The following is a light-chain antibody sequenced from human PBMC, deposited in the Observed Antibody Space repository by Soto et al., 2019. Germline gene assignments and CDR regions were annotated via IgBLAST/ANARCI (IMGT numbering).Light chain of an antibody. CDR2: DVF. J-gene: IGLJ3*02. CDR1: SSDIGAYNY. Sequence: QSALTQPRSVSGSPGQAVTISCTGTSSDIGAYNYVFWYQQYPGKSPKLIIYDVFKRPSGVPAHFSASKSGNTASLTITGLQTEDEADYHCSSLAGSYNLVFGGGTKLTVL. V-gene: IGLV2-11*01. CDR3: SSLAGSYNLV.